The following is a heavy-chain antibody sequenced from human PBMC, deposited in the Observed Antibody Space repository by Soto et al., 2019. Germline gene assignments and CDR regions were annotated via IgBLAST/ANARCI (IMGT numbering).Heavy chain of an antibody. CDR2: IYPGDSDT. Sequence: GESLKISCKGSGYSFTSYWIGWVRQMPGKGLEWIGIIYPGDSDTRYSPSFQGQVTISADKSISTAYLQWSSLKASDTAMYYCARHRWELPPLSYYYYGMDVWGQGTTVTVSS. J-gene: IGHJ6*02. V-gene: IGHV5-51*01. D-gene: IGHD1-26*01. CDR3: ARHRWELPPLSYYYYGMDV. CDR1: GYSFTSYW.